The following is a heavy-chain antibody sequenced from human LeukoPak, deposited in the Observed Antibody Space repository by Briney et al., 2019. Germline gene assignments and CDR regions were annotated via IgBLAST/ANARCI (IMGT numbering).Heavy chain of an antibody. J-gene: IGHJ5*02. CDR1: GASITSYY. V-gene: IGHV4-4*07. Sequence: SETLYLTGTVSGASITSYYWSWIRQPAGKGLEWIGRIYISGSTNYNPSLKSRVTMSVDTSKNQFSLKLSSVTAADTAVYYCARDLEQQLGDFWFDPWGQGTLVTVSS. D-gene: IGHD6-13*01. CDR2: IYISGST. CDR3: ARDLEQQLGDFWFDP.